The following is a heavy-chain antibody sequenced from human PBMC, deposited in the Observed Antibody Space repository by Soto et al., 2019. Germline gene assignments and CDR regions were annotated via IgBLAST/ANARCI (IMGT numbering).Heavy chain of an antibody. D-gene: IGHD3-3*01. CDR2: IYSSGST. V-gene: IGHV4-4*07. CDR1: GGAISGYY. Sequence: LSETLSLTCTVTGGAISGYYWTWIRQSDGEGLEWIGRIYSSGSTNYNPSLKSRVTISLDTSMNYFSLRLSSVTAADTAVYYCARGQRFSDWFDPWGQGTLVTVS. CDR3: ARGQRFSDWFDP. J-gene: IGHJ5*02.